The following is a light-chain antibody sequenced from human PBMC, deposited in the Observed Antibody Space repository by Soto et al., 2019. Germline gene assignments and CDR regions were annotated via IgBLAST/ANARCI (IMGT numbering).Light chain of an antibody. CDR2: DAS. Sequence: IVLTQSPATLSLSPVERATLSCRASQSISTYLAWYQQKPGQAPRLLIYDASYRATGIPARFSGSGSGTDFTLTISSLEPEDFATYYCQQYNSYSRTFGQGTKVDIK. V-gene: IGKV3-11*01. CDR3: QQYNSYSRT. CDR1: QSISTY. J-gene: IGKJ1*01.